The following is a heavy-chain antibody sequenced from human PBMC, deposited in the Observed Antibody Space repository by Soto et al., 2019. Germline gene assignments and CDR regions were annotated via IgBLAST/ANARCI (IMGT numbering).Heavy chain of an antibody. CDR1: GFTFISYA. D-gene: IGHD6-19*01. V-gene: IGHV3-23*01. CDR2: ISGSGGST. CDR3: AKNRGNSSGWYTFVY. J-gene: IGHJ4*02. Sequence: SLRLSCAASGFTFISYAMSWVRQAPGKGLEWVSAISGSGGSTYYADSVKGRFTISRDNSKNTLYLQMNSLRAEDTAVYYCAKNRGNSSGWYTFVYWGQGTLVTVSS.